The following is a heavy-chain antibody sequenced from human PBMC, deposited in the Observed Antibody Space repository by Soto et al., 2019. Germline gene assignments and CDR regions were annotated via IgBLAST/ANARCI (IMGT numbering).Heavy chain of an antibody. CDR1: GYTFTGYY. D-gene: IGHD3-3*01. Sequence: GASVKVSCKASGYTFTGYYMHWVRQAPGQGLEWMGWINPKSGGTYYAQKFQGWVTMTRDTSISTVYMELSRLRSDDTAVYYCARDRVPYDFWSGYYDGFDIWGQGTMVTVSS. V-gene: IGHV1-2*04. CDR2: INPKSGGT. CDR3: ARDRVPYDFWSGYYDGFDI. J-gene: IGHJ3*02.